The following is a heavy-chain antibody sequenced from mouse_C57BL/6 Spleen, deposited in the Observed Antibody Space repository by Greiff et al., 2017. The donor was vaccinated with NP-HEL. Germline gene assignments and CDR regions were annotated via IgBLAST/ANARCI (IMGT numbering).Heavy chain of an antibody. CDR1: GYTFTDYY. CDR2: INPNNGGT. V-gene: IGHV1-26*01. D-gene: IGHD2-4*01. J-gene: IGHJ3*01. Sequence: EVQLQQSGPELVKPGASVKISCKASGYTFTDYYMNWVKQSHGKSLEWIGDINPNNGGTSYNQKFKGKATLTVGKSSSTAYMELRSLTSEDSAVYYGARDMITRAWFAYWGQGTLVTVSA. CDR3: ARDMITRAWFAY.